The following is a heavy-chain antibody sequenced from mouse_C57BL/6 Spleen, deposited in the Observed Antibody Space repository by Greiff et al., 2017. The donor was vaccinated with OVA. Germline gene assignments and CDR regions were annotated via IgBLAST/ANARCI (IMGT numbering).Heavy chain of an antibody. D-gene: IGHD3-2*02. CDR3: ARSLDSSGYYAMDY. J-gene: IGHJ4*01. Sequence: EVQVVESGPELVKPGASVKISCKASGYSFTGYYMNWVKQSPEKSLEWIGEINPSTGGTTYNQKFKAKATLTVDKSSSTAYMQLKSLTSEDSAVYYCARSLDSSGYYAMDYWGQGTSVTVSS. CDR1: GYSFTGYY. V-gene: IGHV1-42*01. CDR2: INPSTGGT.